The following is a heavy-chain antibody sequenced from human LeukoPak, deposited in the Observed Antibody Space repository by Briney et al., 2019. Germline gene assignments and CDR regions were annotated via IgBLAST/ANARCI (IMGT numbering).Heavy chain of an antibody. J-gene: IGHJ4*02. CDR2: ISGSGDSA. Sequence: PGGSLRLSCAASGFTFSTYAMSWVRQAPGKGLNWVSSISGSGDSAYYADSVKGRFTISRDNFKNTLFLQMNSLRAEDTAVYYCARKSLEGVLLTGTDYRGQGTLVIVSS. CDR3: ARKSLEGVLLTGTDY. CDR1: GFTFSTYA. D-gene: IGHD3-10*01. V-gene: IGHV3-23*01.